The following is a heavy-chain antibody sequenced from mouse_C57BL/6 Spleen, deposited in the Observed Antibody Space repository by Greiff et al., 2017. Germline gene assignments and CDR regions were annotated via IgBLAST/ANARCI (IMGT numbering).Heavy chain of an antibody. CDR3: AREAYYDCSYYFDY. D-gene: IGHD1-1*01. CDR2: INPYNGGT. CDR1: GYTFTDYY. Sequence: VQLQQSGPVLVKPGASVKMSCKASGYTFTDYYMTWVKQSPGKSLEWIGVINPYNGGTSYNQKFKGKATLTVDKSSSTAYMELNSLTSEDSAVYYWAREAYYDCSYYFDYGGQGTTLTVSS. V-gene: IGHV1-19*01. J-gene: IGHJ2*01.